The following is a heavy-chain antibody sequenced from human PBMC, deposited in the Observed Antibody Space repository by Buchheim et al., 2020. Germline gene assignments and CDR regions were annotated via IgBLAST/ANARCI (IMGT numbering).Heavy chain of an antibody. CDR2: VFHSGNT. D-gene: IGHD3-10*01. CDR3: ARFRERLFDY. Sequence: QVQLQESGPGLVKPSETLSLTCTVSGVSISSYYWNWIRQPPGQGLEWIGYVFHSGNTNYNPSLKSRVTISIDTSTNQFSLKLTSLTAADTAVYYCARFRERLFDYWGQGAL. CDR1: GVSISSYY. V-gene: IGHV4-59*01. J-gene: IGHJ4*02.